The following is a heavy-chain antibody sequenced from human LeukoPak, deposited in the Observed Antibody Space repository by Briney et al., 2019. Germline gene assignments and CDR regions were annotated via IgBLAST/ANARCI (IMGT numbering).Heavy chain of an antibody. CDR3: ARNFAR. D-gene: IGHD3-9*01. CDR2: IHYTGST. Sequence: SETLSLTCTVSGGSISSGNYYCNWIRQHPGKGLEWIGNIHYTGSTYYNPSLKSRVTISVDTSQNQFSLKLSSVTAADTAVYYCARNFARWGQGTMVTVSS. CDR1: GGSISSGNYY. J-gene: IGHJ3*01. V-gene: IGHV4-31*03.